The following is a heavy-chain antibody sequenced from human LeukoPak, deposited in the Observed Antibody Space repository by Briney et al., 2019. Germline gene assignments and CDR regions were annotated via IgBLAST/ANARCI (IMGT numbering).Heavy chain of an antibody. Sequence: SGPTLVKPTQTLTLTCTFSGFSLSTSGVGVGWIRQPPGKALEWLALIYWDDDKRYSPSLKSRLTITKDTSKNQVVLTMTNMDPVDTATYYCARLTHNYDILTGYYPDFDYWGQGTLVTVSS. CDR3: ARLTHNYDILTGYYPDFDY. D-gene: IGHD3-9*01. CDR2: IYWDDDK. CDR1: GFSLSTSGVG. V-gene: IGHV2-5*02. J-gene: IGHJ4*02.